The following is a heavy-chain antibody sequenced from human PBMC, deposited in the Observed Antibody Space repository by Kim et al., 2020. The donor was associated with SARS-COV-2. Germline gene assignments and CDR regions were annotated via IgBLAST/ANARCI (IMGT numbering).Heavy chain of an antibody. CDR3: AKGRHVRGRRGWYGRDFDI. D-gene: IGHD6-19*01. Sequence: GGSLRLSCAASGFMFSNYAMTWVRQAPGKGLEWVSSIYDNGDNTYYADPVKGRFTISRDNSKNILFLQMNSLTAEDTALYYCAKGRHVRGRRGWYGRDFDIWGHGTLVTVSS. J-gene: IGHJ3*02. V-gene: IGHV3-23*01. CDR2: IYDNGDNT. CDR1: GFMFSNYA.